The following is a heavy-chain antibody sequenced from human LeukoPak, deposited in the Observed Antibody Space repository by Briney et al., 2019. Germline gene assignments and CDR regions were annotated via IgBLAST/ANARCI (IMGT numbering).Heavy chain of an antibody. Sequence: GGSLRLSCAASGFTFSDYAMHWVRQAPGKGLEWVSGISWNSGSIGYADSVKGRFTISRDNAKNSLYLQMNSLRAEDTALYYCAKDGERGYSYGHIDYWGQGTLVTVSS. J-gene: IGHJ4*02. CDR1: GFTFSDYA. V-gene: IGHV3-9*01. CDR2: ISWNSGSI. D-gene: IGHD5-18*01. CDR3: AKDGERGYSYGHIDY.